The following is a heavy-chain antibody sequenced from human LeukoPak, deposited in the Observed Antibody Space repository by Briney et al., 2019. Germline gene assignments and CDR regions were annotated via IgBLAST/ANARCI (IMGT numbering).Heavy chain of an antibody. J-gene: IGHJ6*03. V-gene: IGHV3-23*01. CDR2: ISGSSGRT. CDR3: AKSGGGSCYGFYYYMDV. D-gene: IGHD2-15*01. Sequence: GGSLRLSCAASGFTFSSFAMSWARQAPGKGLEWVSVISGSSGRTYYADFVKGRFTISRDKSKNTLYLQMNSLRAEDTAVYYCAKSGGGSCYGFYYYMDVWGKGTTVTVSS. CDR1: GFTFSSFA.